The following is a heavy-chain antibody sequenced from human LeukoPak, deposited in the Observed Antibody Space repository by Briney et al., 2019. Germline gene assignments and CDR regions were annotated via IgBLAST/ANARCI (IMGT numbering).Heavy chain of an antibody. Sequence: GASVKVSCKASGYTFTGYYMHWVRQAPGQGLEWMGWINPNSGGTNYAQKFQGRVTISVDTSKNQFSLKLSSVTAADTAVYYCARKRGYFVDYGGKGPLSPVS. D-gene: IGHD2/OR15-2a*01. CDR3: ARKRGYFVDY. CDR2: INPNSGGT. J-gene: IGHJ4*02. CDR1: GYTFTGYY. V-gene: IGHV1-2*02.